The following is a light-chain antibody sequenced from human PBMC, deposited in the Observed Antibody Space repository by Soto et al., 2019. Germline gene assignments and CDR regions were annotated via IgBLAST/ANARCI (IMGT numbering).Light chain of an antibody. Sequence: EIVMTQSTVTLSVSPGERATLSCRASESVSSSLAWYQQKPGQAPRLLIFGASSRATGIPDRFSGSGSGTDFTLIINRLEPEDFAVYYCQQYYSSPLSFGGGTKVDIK. J-gene: IGKJ4*01. CDR1: ESVSSS. CDR3: QQYYSSPLS. CDR2: GAS. V-gene: IGKV3-20*01.